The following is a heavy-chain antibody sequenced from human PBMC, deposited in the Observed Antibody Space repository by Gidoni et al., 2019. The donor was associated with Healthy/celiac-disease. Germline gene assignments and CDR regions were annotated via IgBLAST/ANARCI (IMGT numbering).Heavy chain of an antibody. Sequence: QVQLVESGGGVVQPGRSLRLSCAASGFIFRSYAMHWVRQAPGKGLEWVAVMPYDGSNKYYADSVKGRFTISRDNSKNTLYLQMNSLRAEDTAVYYCARDEFGYSSGWFSDYWGQGALVTVSS. CDR1: GFIFRSYA. J-gene: IGHJ4*02. V-gene: IGHV3-30*04. D-gene: IGHD6-19*01. CDR3: ARDEFGYSSGWFSDY. CDR2: MPYDGSNK.